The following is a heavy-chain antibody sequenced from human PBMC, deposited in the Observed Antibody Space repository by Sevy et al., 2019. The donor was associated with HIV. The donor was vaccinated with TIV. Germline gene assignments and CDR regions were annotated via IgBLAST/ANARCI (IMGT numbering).Heavy chain of an antibody. V-gene: IGHV5-51*01. CDR2: IYPGHSDT. CDR1: GYSFTSYW. D-gene: IGHD3-3*01. J-gene: IGHJ5*02. Sequence: GESLKISCKGSGYSFTSYWIGWVRQMPGKGLQSMGIIYPGHSDTRHSPSFQGQVTISAEKSISTAYLQWSSLKASDTAMYYCARQSIFGVITPIGFDPWGQGTLVTVSS. CDR3: ARQSIFGVITPIGFDP.